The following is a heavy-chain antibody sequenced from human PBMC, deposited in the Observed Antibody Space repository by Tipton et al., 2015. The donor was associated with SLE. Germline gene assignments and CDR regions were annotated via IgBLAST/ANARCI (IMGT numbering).Heavy chain of an antibody. CDR2: IYYSGST. V-gene: IGHV4-59*08. J-gene: IGHJ3*02. Sequence: TLSPTCTVSGGSISSYYWSWIRQPPGKGLEWIGYIYYSGSTNYNPSLKSRVTISVDTSKNQFSLKLSSVTAADTAVYYCARHEQQWLAGGAFDIWGQGTMVTVSS. CDR3: ARHEQQWLAGGAFDI. CDR1: GGSISSYY. D-gene: IGHD6-19*01.